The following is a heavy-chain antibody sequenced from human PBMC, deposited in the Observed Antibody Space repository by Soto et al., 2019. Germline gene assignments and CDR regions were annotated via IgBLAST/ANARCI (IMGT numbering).Heavy chain of an antibody. D-gene: IGHD3-22*01. CDR3: ASHYDSSGYYSRGLDY. CDR1: GGTFSSYA. V-gene: IGHV1-69*12. CDR2: IIPIFGTA. J-gene: IGHJ4*02. Sequence: QVQLVQSGAEVKKPGSSAKVSCKASGGTFSSYAISWVRQAPGQGLEWMGGIIPIFGTADYAQKFQGRVTSTEDESTSTAYMELSSLRAEDTAVYYCASHYDSSGYYSRGLDYWGQGTLVTVSS.